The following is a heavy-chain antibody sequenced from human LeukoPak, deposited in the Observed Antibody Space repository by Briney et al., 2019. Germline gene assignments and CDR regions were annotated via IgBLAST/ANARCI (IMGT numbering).Heavy chain of an antibody. V-gene: IGHV3-23*01. D-gene: IGHD1-26*01. CDR3: ARGGSYLSAFDI. CDR1: GFTFSSYE. J-gene: IGHJ3*02. Sequence: PGGSLRLSCAASGFTFSSYEMNWVRQAPGKGLEWVSAISGSGGSTYYADFVKGRFTISRDNSKSTLYLQMNSLRAEDTAVYYCARGGSYLSAFDIWGQGTMVTVSS. CDR2: ISGSGGST.